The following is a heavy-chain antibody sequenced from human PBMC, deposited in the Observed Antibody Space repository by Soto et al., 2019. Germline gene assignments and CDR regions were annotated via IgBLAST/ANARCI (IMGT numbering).Heavy chain of an antibody. CDR2: ISSNGGST. V-gene: IGHV3-64*02. D-gene: IGHD3-10*01. J-gene: IGHJ3*02. CDR1: GFTFSSYA. Sequence: EVQLVESGEGLVQPGGSLRLSCAASGFTFSSYAMHWVRQAPGKGLEYVSAISSNGGSTYYADSVKGRFTISRDNSKNTLYLQMGSLRAEDMAVYYWARGARYYYGAGSYLGAFDIWGQGTMVTVSS. CDR3: ARGARYYYGAGSYLGAFDI.